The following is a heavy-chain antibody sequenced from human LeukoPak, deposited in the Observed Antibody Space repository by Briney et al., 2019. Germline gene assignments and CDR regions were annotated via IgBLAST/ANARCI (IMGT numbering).Heavy chain of an antibody. J-gene: IGHJ4*02. V-gene: IGHV4-59*01. Sequence: SETLSLTCTVSGGSTSSYYWSWIRQPPGKGLEWSGYIYYSGSTNYNPSLKSRVTISVDTSKNQFSLKLSSVTAADTAVYYCARGPGGWYFYWGQGTLVTVSS. CDR2: IYYSGST. D-gene: IGHD6-19*01. CDR1: GGSTSSYY. CDR3: ARGPGGWYFY.